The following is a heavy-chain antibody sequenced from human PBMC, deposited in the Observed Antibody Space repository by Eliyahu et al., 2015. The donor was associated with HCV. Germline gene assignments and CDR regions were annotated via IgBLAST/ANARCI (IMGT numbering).Heavy chain of an antibody. CDR1: GYTFTSYG. Sequence: QVQLVQSGAEVKKPGASVKVSCXASGYTFTSYGISWVRQAPGQGLEWMGWISAYNGNTNYAQKPQGRVTMTTDTSTSTAYMELRSLRSDDTAVYYCARSGATIPLYYYYYGMDVWGQGTTVTVSS. CDR2: ISAYNGNT. J-gene: IGHJ6*02. V-gene: IGHV1-18*01. CDR3: ARSGATIPLYYYYYGMDV. D-gene: IGHD1-26*01.